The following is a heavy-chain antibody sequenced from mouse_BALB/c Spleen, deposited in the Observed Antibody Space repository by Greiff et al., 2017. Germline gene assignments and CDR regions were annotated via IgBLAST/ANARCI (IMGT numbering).Heavy chain of an antibody. J-gene: IGHJ2*01. Sequence: VQLQQSGPGLVAPSQSLSITCTVSGFSLTSYGVPWVRQPPGKGLAWLGVIWAGGSTNYNSALMSRLSISKDNSKSQVFLKMNSLQTDDTAMYYCARDYYGSSYLYYFDYWGQGTTLTVSS. D-gene: IGHD1-1*01. CDR3: ARDYYGSSYLYYFDY. CDR1: GFSLTSYG. CDR2: IWAGGST. V-gene: IGHV2-9*02.